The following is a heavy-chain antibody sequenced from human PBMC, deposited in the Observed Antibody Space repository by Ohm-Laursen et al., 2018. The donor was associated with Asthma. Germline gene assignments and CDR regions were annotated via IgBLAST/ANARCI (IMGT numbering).Heavy chain of an antibody. J-gene: IGHJ1*01. CDR3: ARDLSVTTFAEYFQH. V-gene: IGHV1-2*06. D-gene: IGHD4-17*01. Sequence: GATVKISCKASGYTFTGYYMHWVRQAPGQGLEWMGRINPNSGGTNYAQKFQGRVTMTRDTSISTAYMELSRLRSDDTAVYYCARDLSVTTFAEYFQHWGQGTLVTVSS. CDR2: INPNSGGT. CDR1: GYTFTGYY.